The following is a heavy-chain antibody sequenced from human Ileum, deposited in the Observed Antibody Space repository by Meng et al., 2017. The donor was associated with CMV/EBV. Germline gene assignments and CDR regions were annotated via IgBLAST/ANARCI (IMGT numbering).Heavy chain of an antibody. Sequence: SETLSLTCTVSGDSISLYYWTWIRQSPGKGLEFIGNIYDRGTPSYKSSLRSRVTIAQDTSKNQFSLKLNSVTAADTAVYYCARDHLTTTDHWGYYAMDVWGQGTTVTFSS. J-gene: IGHJ6*02. D-gene: IGHD7-27*01. CDR3: ARDHLTTTDHWGYYAMDV. CDR2: IYDRGTP. V-gene: IGHV4-59*01. CDR1: GDSISLYY.